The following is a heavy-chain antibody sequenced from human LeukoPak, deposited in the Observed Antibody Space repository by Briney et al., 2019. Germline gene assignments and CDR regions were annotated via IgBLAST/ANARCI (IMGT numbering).Heavy chain of an antibody. D-gene: IGHD6-13*01. V-gene: IGHV3-53*05. J-gene: IGHJ4*02. CDR3: AKDPILYSSSWYETQFDY. Sequence: GGSLGLSCAASGFTVSSNYMSWVRQAPGKGLEWVSIIYSGGSTFYADSVKGRFTISRDNSKNTLYLQMNSLRAEDTAVYYCAKDPILYSSSWYETQFDYWGQGTLVTVSS. CDR1: GFTVSSNY. CDR2: IYSGGST.